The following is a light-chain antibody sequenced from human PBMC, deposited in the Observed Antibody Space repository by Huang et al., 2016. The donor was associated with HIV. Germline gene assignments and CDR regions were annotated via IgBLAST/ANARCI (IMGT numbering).Light chain of an antibody. CDR3: QQSDSLPYT. Sequence: DIQMTQSPSSLSASVGDRVTITCPASQDIRKYLNWYQQKPGKAPNLLIYDAYNLQTGVPSRCGGGGAGTDVTFTISSLQPEDIATYYCQQSDSLPYTFGQGTKLEIK. V-gene: IGKV1-33*01. CDR1: QDIRKY. CDR2: DAY. J-gene: IGKJ2*01.